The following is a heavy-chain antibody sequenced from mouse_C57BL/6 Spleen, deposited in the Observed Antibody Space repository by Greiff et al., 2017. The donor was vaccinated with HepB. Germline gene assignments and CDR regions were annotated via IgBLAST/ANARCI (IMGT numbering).Heavy chain of an antibody. V-gene: IGHV1-62-2*01. D-gene: IGHD1-1*01. CDR2: FYPGSGSI. CDR3: AGHEDGAYYYGSSYAMDY. Sequence: QVQLQQSGAELVKPGASVKLSCKASGYTFTEYTIHWVKQRSGQGLEWIGWFYPGSGSIKYNEKFKDKATLTADKSSSTVYMELSRLTSEDSAVYFCAGHEDGAYYYGSSYAMDYWGQGTSVTVSS. CDR1: GYTFTEYT. J-gene: IGHJ4*01.